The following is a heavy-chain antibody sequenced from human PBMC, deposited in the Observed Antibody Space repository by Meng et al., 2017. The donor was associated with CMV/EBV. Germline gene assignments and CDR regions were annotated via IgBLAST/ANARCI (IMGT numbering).Heavy chain of an antibody. V-gene: IGHV3-74*01. Sequence: GGSLKISCAASGSTFSSYWMHWVRQAPGKGLVWVSRINSDGSSTSYADSVKGRFTISRDNAKNTLYLQMNSLRAEDTAVYYCARDAGATGMDVWGQGTTVTVSS. CDR2: INSDGSST. J-gene: IGHJ6*02. CDR3: ARDAGATGMDV. CDR1: GSTFSSYW. D-gene: IGHD1-26*01.